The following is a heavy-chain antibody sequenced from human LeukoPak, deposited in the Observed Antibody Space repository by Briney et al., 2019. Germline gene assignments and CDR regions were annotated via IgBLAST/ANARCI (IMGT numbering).Heavy chain of an antibody. CDR2: INHSGST. V-gene: IGHV4-34*01. CDR1: GGSFSGYY. J-gene: IGHJ6*03. CDR3: AVGRRGYSYGFHYYYYMDV. D-gene: IGHD5-18*01. Sequence: SETLSLTCAVYGGSFSGYYWSWIRHPPGKGLEWIGEINHSGSTNYDPSLKSRVTISVDTSKNQFSLKLSSVTAADTAVYYCAVGRRGYSYGFHYYYYMDVWGKGTTVTVSS.